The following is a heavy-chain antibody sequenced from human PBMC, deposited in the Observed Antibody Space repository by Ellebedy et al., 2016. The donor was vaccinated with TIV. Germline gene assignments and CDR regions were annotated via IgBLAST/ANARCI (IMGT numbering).Heavy chain of an antibody. CDR1: GYFFSGYY. J-gene: IGHJ4*02. CDR3: ARALQVTTVFDF. V-gene: IGHV1-2*02. CDR2: INPNRGAT. Sequence: AASVTVSCKASGYFFSGYYMHWVRQAPGQGPEWMGWINPNRGATNYAQKFQGRVSMTRDTSSTTAYMELSSLSSDDTAVYYCARALQVTTVFDFWGQGTLVTVSS. D-gene: IGHD4-11*01.